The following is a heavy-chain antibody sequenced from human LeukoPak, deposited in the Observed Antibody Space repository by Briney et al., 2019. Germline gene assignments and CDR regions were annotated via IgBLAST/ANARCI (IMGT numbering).Heavy chain of an antibody. CDR2: IYSTEST. V-gene: IGHV4-61*02. CDR3: ARDKRAMWPSQRYFDL. J-gene: IGHJ2*01. Sequence: PSQTLSLTCTVSGGSISSGSYYWSWIRQPAGKGLEWIGRIYSTESTNYNPSLKSRVTISVDTSKNQFSLKLSSVTAADTAVYYCARDKRAMWPSQRYFDLWGRGALVTVSS. CDR1: GGSISSGSYY. D-gene: IGHD2-2*01.